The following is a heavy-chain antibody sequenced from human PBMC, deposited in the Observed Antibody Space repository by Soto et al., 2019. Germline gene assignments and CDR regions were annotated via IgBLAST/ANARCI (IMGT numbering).Heavy chain of an antibody. CDR3: ARVIDDYIWGSPEYMDV. CDR2: INHSGST. V-gene: IGHV4-34*01. Sequence: SETLSLTCAVYGGSFSCYYWSWIRQPPGKGLEWIGEINHSGSTNYNPSLKSRVTISVDTSKNQFSLKLSSVTAADTAVYYCARVIDDYIWGSPEYMDVWGKGTTVTVSS. J-gene: IGHJ6*03. CDR1: GGSFSCYY. D-gene: IGHD3-16*01.